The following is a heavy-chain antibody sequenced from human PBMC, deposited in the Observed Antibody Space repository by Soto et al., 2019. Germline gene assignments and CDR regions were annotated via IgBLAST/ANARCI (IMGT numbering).Heavy chain of an antibody. V-gene: IGHV1-2*04. J-gene: IGHJ6*02. D-gene: IGHD6-19*01. CDR3: ARAGWLVLGYYYYGMDV. Sequence: ASVKVSCKASGYTFTGYYMHWVRQAPGQGLEWMGWINPNSGGTNYAQKFQGWVTMTRDTSISTAYMELSRLRSDDTAVYYCARAGWLVLGYYYYGMDVWGQGTTVTVSS. CDR1: GYTFTGYY. CDR2: INPNSGGT.